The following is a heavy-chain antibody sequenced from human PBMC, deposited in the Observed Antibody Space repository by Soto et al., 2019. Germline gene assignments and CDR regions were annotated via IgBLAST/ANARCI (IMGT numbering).Heavy chain of an antibody. CDR3: ARDRKPHSSGWYVLLYYGMDV. D-gene: IGHD6-19*01. CDR1: GFTFSSYA. J-gene: IGHJ6*02. V-gene: IGHV3-30-3*01. Sequence: GGSLRLACAASGFTFSSYAMHWVRQAPGKGLEWVAVISYDGGNKYYADSVKGRFTISRDNSKNTLYLQMNSLRAEDTAVYYCARDRKPHSSGWYVLLYYGMDVWGQGTTVTVSS. CDR2: ISYDGGNK.